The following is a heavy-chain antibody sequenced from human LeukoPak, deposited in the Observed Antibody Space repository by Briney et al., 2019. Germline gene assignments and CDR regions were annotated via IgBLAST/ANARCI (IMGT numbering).Heavy chain of an antibody. CDR1: GFAFSSYG. Sequence: GGSLRLSCAASGFAFSSYGMSWVRQAPGKGLEWVSTISGSGGSTYYADSVKGRFAISRDNSKTTLYLQMNSLRAEDSAVYYCAKAHNNRRSDVLRYFDYWGQGTLVTVST. J-gene: IGHJ4*02. V-gene: IGHV3-23*01. D-gene: IGHD4-17*01. CDR3: AKAHNNRRSDVLRYFDY. CDR2: ISGSGGST.